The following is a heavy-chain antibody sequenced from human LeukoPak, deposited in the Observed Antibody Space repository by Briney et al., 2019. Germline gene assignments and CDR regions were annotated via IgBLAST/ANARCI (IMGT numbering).Heavy chain of an antibody. V-gene: IGHV3-30-3*01. D-gene: IGHD3-22*01. CDR2: ISYDGSNK. CDR1: GFTFSSYA. Sequence: PGGSLRLSCAASGFTFSSYAMHWVRQAPGKGLEWVAVISYDGSNKYYADSVKGRFTISRDNSKNTLYLQMNSLRAEDTAVYYCASEPYDSSGNVFDYWGQGTLVTVSS. J-gene: IGHJ4*02. CDR3: ASEPYDSSGNVFDY.